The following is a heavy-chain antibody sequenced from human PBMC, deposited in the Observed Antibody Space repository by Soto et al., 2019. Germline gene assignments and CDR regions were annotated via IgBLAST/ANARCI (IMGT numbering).Heavy chain of an antibody. CDR3: ASGGPGALDY. V-gene: IGHV1-69*13. J-gene: IGHJ4*02. Sequence: GASVKVSCKASGGTFSGYAISWVRQAPGQGLEWMGGIIPIFGTANYAQKFQGRVTITADESTSTAYMELSSLRSEDTAVYYCASGGPGALDYWGQGTLVTVSS. CDR2: IIPIFGTA. D-gene: IGHD1-26*01. CDR1: GGTFSGYA.